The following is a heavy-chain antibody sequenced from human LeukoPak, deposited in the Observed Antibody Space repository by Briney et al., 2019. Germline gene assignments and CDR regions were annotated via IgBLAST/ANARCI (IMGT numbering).Heavy chain of an antibody. CDR1: GFTFNTYA. CDR3: ARGKPPPELELLRFDY. D-gene: IGHD1-7*01. J-gene: IGHJ4*02. Sequence: GGSLRLSCAASGFTFNTYAMHWVRQAPGKGLEWVAVISYTGSNKYYADSVKGRFTISRDNSRNTLYLQMNSLRTEDTAVYYCARGKPPPELELLRFDYWGQGALVTISS. CDR2: ISYTGSNK. V-gene: IGHV3-30-3*01.